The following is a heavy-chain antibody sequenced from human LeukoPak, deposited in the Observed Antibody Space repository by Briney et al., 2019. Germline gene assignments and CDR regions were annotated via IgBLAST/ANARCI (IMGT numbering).Heavy chain of an antibody. J-gene: IGHJ3*02. CDR1: GFTFSNAW. CDR2: IRSKAYGGTT. D-gene: IGHD3-22*01. Sequence: GGSLRLSCAASGFTFSNAWMSWVRQAPGKGLEWVGFIRSKAYGGTTEYAASVKGRFTISRDDSKSIAYLQMNSLKTEDTAVYYCTREKYYYDSSGSLQNAFDIWGQGTMVTVSS. V-gene: IGHV3-49*04. CDR3: TREKYYYDSSGSLQNAFDI.